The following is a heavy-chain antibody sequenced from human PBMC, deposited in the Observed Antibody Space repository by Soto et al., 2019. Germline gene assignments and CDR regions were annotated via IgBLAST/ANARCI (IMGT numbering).Heavy chain of an antibody. CDR3: ARSDNGYNGEFES. Sequence: SVKVSCKASGGTFSSYAINWVRQAPGQGLEWMGGIIPLFGTPNYAQKFQGRVTITADKSTTTAYMALSSLRSDDTAVYYCARSDNGYNGEFESWGQGTLVTVSS. CDR2: IIPLFGTP. J-gene: IGHJ5*01. CDR1: GGTFSSYA. V-gene: IGHV1-69*06. D-gene: IGHD2-8*01.